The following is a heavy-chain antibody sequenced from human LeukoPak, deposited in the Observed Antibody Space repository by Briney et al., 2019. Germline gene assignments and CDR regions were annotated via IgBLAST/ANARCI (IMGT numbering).Heavy chain of an antibody. CDR1: GGSISSYY. Sequence: PSETLSLTCTVSGGSISSYYWSWIRQPAGKGLELIWGIYTSWSTNYNPSLKSRVTMSVDTSKNQFSLKLSSVTAADTAVYYCARMIGYCSSTSCRYYYYYYMDVWGKGTTVTASS. CDR3: ARMIGYCSSTSCRYYYYYYMDV. D-gene: IGHD2-2*01. CDR2: IYTSWST. V-gene: IGHV4-4*07. J-gene: IGHJ6*03.